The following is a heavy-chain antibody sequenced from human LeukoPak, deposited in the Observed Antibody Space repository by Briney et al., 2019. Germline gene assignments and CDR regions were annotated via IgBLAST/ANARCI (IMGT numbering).Heavy chain of an antibody. D-gene: IGHD2-21*02. J-gene: IGHJ4*02. Sequence: RGSLRLSCAASGYTLSSYSMNWVRQAPGKGLEWVSSISSSSSYIYYADSVKGRFTISRDNAKNSLYLQMNSLRAEDTAVYYCASVVVTAPDYWGQGTLVTVSS. CDR2: ISSSSSYI. V-gene: IGHV3-21*01. CDR3: ASVVVTAPDY. CDR1: GYTLSSYS.